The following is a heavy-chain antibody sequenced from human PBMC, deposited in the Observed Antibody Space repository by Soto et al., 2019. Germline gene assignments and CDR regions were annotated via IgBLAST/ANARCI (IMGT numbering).Heavy chain of an antibody. CDR2: IYYSGST. Sequence: SETLSLTCTVSGGSISSGGYYWSWIRQHPGKGLEWIGYIYYSGSTYYNPSLKSRVTISVDTSKNQFSLKLSSVTAADTAVYYCARASWDNYCFDYWGQGTLVSVSS. V-gene: IGHV4-31*03. CDR1: GGSISSGGYY. D-gene: IGHD1-26*01. CDR3: ARASWDNYCFDY. J-gene: IGHJ4*02.